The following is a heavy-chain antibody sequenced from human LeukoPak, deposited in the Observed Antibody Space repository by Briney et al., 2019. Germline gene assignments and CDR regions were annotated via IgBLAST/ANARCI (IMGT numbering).Heavy chain of an antibody. V-gene: IGHV3-21*01. CDR1: GFTFSTYE. CDR2: ISSSTTYI. Sequence: PGGSLRLSXAASGFTFSTYEASWVCQAPGKGLEWVASISSSTTYIYYADSLKGRFTISRDDAKNSLYLQMSSLRAEDTAVYYCAREVIGGNSAWGQGTLVTVSS. J-gene: IGHJ4*02. D-gene: IGHD4-23*01. CDR3: AREVIGGNSA.